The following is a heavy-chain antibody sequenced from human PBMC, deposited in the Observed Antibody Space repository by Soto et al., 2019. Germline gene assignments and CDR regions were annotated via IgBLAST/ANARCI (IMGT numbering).Heavy chain of an antibody. CDR2: IIPILGIA. V-gene: IGHV1-69*08. CDR1: GGTLSSYT. J-gene: IGHJ6*03. Sequence: QVQLVQSGAEVKKPGSSVKVSCKASGGTLSSYTISWVRQAPGQGLEWMGRIIPILGIANYAQKFQGRVTITADKSTSTAYMELSSLRSEDTAVYYCARDGVAEGNYYYYYMDVWGKGTTVTVSS. CDR3: ARDGVAEGNYYYYYMDV.